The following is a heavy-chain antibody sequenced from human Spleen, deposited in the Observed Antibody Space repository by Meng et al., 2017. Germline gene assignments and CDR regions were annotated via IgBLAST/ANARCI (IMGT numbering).Heavy chain of an antibody. Sequence: GGSLRLSCAASGFTFSSYDMHWVRQATGKGLEWVSAIGTAGDTYYPGSVKGRFTISRDNSKNTLYLQMNSLRVEDTAVYYCAKDRSGYFDYWGQGTLVTGSS. V-gene: IGHV3-13*01. J-gene: IGHJ4*02. CDR2: IGTAGDT. D-gene: IGHD3-3*01. CDR3: AKDRSGYFDY. CDR1: GFTFSSYD.